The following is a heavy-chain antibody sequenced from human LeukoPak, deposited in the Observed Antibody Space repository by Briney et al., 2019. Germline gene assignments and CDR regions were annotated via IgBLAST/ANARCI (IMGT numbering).Heavy chain of an antibody. CDR2: ISSSSSYI. D-gene: IGHD2-2*01. CDR1: GFTFSSYS. CDR3: ARDLEVAVVVPAAIVPTYYYYYYMDV. V-gene: IGHV3-21*01. Sequence: PGGSLRLSCAASGFTFSSYSMNWVRQAPGKGLEWVSSISSSSSYIYYADSVKGRFTISRDNAKNSLYLQMNSLRAEDTAVYYCARDLEVAVVVPAAIVPTYYYYYYMDVWGKGTTVTVSS. J-gene: IGHJ6*03.